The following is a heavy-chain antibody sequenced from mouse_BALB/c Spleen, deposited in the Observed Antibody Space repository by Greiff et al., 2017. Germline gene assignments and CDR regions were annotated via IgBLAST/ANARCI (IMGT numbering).Heavy chain of an antibody. CDR1: GFTFSSFG. J-gene: IGHJ1*01. CDR3: ARWRYFDV. V-gene: IGHV5-17*02. Sequence: EVQGVESGGGLVQPGGSRKLSCAASGFTFSSFGMHWVRQAPEKGLEWVAYISSGSSTIYYADTVKGRFTISRDNPKNTLFLQMTSLRSEDTAMYYCARWRYFDVWGAGTTVTVSS. CDR2: ISSGSSTI.